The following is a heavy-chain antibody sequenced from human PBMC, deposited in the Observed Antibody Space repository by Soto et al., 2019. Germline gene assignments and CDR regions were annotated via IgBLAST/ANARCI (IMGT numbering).Heavy chain of an antibody. CDR3: ARGVTMVRGVIHTPYFDY. V-gene: IGHV4-31*03. Sequence: QVHLQESGPGLVKPSQTLSLTCTVSGGCISSGGYYWTWIRQHPGKGLEWIGYIYYSGSTYYNPSLKSRVTISVDTSKNQFSLKLSSVTAADTAVYYCARGVTMVRGVIHTPYFDYWGQGTLVTVSS. CDR1: GGCISSGGYY. CDR2: IYYSGST. D-gene: IGHD3-10*01. J-gene: IGHJ4*02.